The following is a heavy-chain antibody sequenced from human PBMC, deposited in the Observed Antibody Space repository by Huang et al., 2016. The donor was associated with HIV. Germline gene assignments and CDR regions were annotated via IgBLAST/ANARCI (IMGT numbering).Heavy chain of an antibody. J-gene: IGHJ5*02. Sequence: QVQLKQWGAGLLRPSETLSLTCAVYGGSLSGYYWSWLRQTPGKGLEWIGEINYSGRSNYKASLKSRVNISVDKVKQQFSLKLASGTAADTALYYCARCFSSATDRIDNWFDPWGQGTVVTVSS. CDR1: GGSLSGYY. V-gene: IGHV4-34*02. CDR3: ARCFSSATDRIDNWFDP. D-gene: IGHD6-25*01. CDR2: INYSGRS.